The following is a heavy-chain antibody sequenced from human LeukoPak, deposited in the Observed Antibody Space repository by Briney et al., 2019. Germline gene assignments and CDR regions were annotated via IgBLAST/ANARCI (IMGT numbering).Heavy chain of an antibody. Sequence: ASVKVPCKVSGYTLTELSMHWVRQAPGKGLEWMGGFDPEDGETIYAQKFQGRVTMTEDTSTDTAYMELSSLRSEDTAVYYCATQGAAAAGTTRTTHYYYYMDVWGKGTTVTVSS. J-gene: IGHJ6*03. CDR1: GYTLTELS. CDR3: ATQGAAAAGTTRTTHYYYYMDV. D-gene: IGHD6-13*01. CDR2: FDPEDGET. V-gene: IGHV1-24*01.